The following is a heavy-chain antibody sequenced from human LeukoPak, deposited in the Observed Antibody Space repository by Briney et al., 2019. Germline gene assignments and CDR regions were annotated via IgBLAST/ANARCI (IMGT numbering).Heavy chain of an antibody. CDR1: GFAFSDYY. V-gene: IGHV3-11*04. Sequence: GGSLRLSCAASGFAFSDYYMSWIRQAPGKGLEWVSYISSSGSTIYYADSVKGRFTISRDNAKNSLYLQMSSLRAEDTAVYYCAKERNLEIAVAGTIFDYWGQGTLVTVSS. D-gene: IGHD6-19*01. CDR2: ISSSGSTI. J-gene: IGHJ4*02. CDR3: AKERNLEIAVAGTIFDY.